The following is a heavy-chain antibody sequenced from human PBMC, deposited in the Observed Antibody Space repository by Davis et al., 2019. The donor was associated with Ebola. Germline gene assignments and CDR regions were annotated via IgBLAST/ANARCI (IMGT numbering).Heavy chain of an antibody. CDR1: GVTFSSFN. D-gene: IGHD3-22*01. CDR3: ATDDYYDTYGQDY. CDR2: ISGDGDTI. Sequence: PGGSLRLSCVASGVTFSSFNMNWVRQAPGKGLEWISYISGDGDTIYYADSVRGRFTISRDNAKKSLYLQMNSLRDEDAAVYYCATDDYYDTYGQDYWGQGTLVAVSS. V-gene: IGHV3-48*02. J-gene: IGHJ4*02.